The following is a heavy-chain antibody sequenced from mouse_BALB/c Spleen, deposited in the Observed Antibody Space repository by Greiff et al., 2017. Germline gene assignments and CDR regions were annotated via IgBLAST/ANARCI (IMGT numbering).Heavy chain of an antibody. J-gene: IGHJ1*01. CDR2: ISYSGST. V-gene: IGHV3-8*02. Sequence: EVQLQESGPSLVKPSQTLSLTCSVTGDSITSGYWNWIRKFPGNKLEYMGYISYSGSTYYNPSLKSRISITRDTSKNQYYLQLNSVTTEDTATYYCASLYYGSRGSWYFDVWGAGTTVTVSS. CDR3: ASLYYGSRGSWYFDV. D-gene: IGHD1-1*01. CDR1: GDSITSGY.